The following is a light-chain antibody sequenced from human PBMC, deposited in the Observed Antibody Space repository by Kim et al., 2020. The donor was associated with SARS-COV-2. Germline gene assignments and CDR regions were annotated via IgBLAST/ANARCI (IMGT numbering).Light chain of an antibody. CDR1: GLGDKY. CDR3: QAWDSNTGV. Sequence: SGSPGQTATITCSGDGLGDKYVCWFQQKPGQSPVMVIYQDSRRPSGIPERFSGSNSGNTATLTIRGTQAIDEADYYCQAWDSNTGVFGTGTKVTVL. J-gene: IGLJ1*01. V-gene: IGLV3-1*01. CDR2: QDS.